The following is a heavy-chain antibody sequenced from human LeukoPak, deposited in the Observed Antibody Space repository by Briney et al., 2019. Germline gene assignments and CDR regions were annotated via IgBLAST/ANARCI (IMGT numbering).Heavy chain of an antibody. CDR3: ARRYYYDTSAQALDP. V-gene: IGHV1-2*06. Sequence: ASVKVSCKGSGCTFIGYYMHWVRQAPGQGLEWMGRINPSSGGTNYAQKFQGRITMTTDTSISTAYMELSRLRSDDTAVYYCARRYYYDTSAQALDPWGQGTLVTVSS. CDR1: GCTFIGYY. J-gene: IGHJ5*02. D-gene: IGHD3-22*01. CDR2: INPSSGGT.